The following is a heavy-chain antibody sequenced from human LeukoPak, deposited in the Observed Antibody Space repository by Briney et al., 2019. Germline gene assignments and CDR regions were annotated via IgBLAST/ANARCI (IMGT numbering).Heavy chain of an antibody. CDR3: ARGSSDHSGKLDY. CDR2: IYYSGST. CDR1: GGSISSGDYY. V-gene: IGHV4-30-4*08. Sequence: SETLSLTCTVSGGSISSGDYYWSWIRQPPGKGLEWIGYIYYSGSTYYNPSLKSRVTMSVDTSKNQFSLKLSSVTAADTAVYYCARGSSDHSGKLDYWGQGTLVTVPS. D-gene: IGHD3-10*01. J-gene: IGHJ4*02.